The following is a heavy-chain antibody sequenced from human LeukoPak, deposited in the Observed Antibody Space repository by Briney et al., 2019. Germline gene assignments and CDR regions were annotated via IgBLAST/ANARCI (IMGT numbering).Heavy chain of an antibody. J-gene: IGHJ4*02. CDR3: ARPRGSSGWLDY. CDR2: INPNSGGT. Sequence: ASVKVSCKASGYTFTGYYMHWVRQAPGQGLEWMGWINPNSGGTNYVQKFQGRVTMTRDTSISTAYMELSRLRSDDTAVYYCARPRGSSGWLDYWGQGTPVTVSS. V-gene: IGHV1-2*02. D-gene: IGHD6-19*01. CDR1: GYTFTGYY.